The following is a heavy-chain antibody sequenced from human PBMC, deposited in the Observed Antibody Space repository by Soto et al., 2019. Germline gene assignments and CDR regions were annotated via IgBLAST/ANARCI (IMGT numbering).Heavy chain of an antibody. V-gene: IGHV5-51*01. Sequence: PGESLKISCNCSGYTFTDYWIAWVRQMPGKGLEWMGMIYPGDSDTRYSPSFQGQGTISADKSMTTAYLQWNSLKASDTAMYYCARISRVPAKGRNSGMDVWGQGTTVTV. D-gene: IGHD2-15*01. CDR2: IYPGDSDT. CDR1: GYTFTDYW. J-gene: IGHJ6*02. CDR3: ARISRVPAKGRNSGMDV.